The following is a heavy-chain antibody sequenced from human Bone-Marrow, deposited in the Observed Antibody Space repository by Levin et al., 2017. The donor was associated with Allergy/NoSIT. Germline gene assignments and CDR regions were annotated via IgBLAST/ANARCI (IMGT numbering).Heavy chain of an antibody. D-gene: IGHD6-19*01. Sequence: PGGSLRISCAASGFTFSDYYMTWIRQAPGKGLEWVSFISGSSTYVKHADSVRGRFTISRDNAKNSLYLQMTSLRAEDTAVYYCARLHTRGSGWYSAYWGQGTLVTVSS. V-gene: IGHV3-11*03. CDR1: GFTFSDYY. CDR2: ISGSSTYV. J-gene: IGHJ4*02. CDR3: ARLHTRGSGWYSAY.